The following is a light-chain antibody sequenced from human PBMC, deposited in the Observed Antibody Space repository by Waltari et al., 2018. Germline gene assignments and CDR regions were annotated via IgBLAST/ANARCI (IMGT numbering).Light chain of an antibody. J-gene: IGLJ3*02. V-gene: IGLV2-8*01. CDR3: SAFAGSNNFGV. Sequence: QSALTQPPSASGSPGQSVTISCTGTSRDIGGSNFVSWYQQRPGKAPRVLIYDDNKRPSGVSDRFAGSKSGNPASLTVSGLQPDDEATYYCSAFAGSNNFGVFGGGTKLTVL. CDR2: DDN. CDR1: SRDIGGSNF.